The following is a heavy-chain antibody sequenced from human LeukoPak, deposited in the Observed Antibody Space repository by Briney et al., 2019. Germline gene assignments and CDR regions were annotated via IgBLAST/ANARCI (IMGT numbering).Heavy chain of an antibody. Sequence: SETLSLTCTVSGGSISSYYWSWIRQHPGKGLEWIGYIYYSGSTYYNPSLKSRVTISVDTSKNQFSLKLSSVTAADTAVYYCAREDYGGNSGDYWGQGTLVTVSS. J-gene: IGHJ4*02. D-gene: IGHD4-23*01. CDR3: AREDYGGNSGDY. CDR2: IYYSGST. V-gene: IGHV4-59*06. CDR1: GGSISSYY.